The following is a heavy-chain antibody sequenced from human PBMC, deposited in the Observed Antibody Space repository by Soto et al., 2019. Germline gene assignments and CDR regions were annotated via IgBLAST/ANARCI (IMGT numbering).Heavy chain of an antibody. V-gene: IGHV1-18*01. CDR1: GYTFTRNG. Sequence: ASVKVSCKASGYTFTRNGISWVRQAPGQGLEWMGWISAYNGNTNYAQKLQGRVTMTTDTSTSTAYMELRSLRSDDTAVYYCARTLGSGSYYHLADYWGQGTLVTVSS. CDR2: ISAYNGNT. J-gene: IGHJ4*02. CDR3: ARTLGSGSYYHLADY. D-gene: IGHD1-26*01.